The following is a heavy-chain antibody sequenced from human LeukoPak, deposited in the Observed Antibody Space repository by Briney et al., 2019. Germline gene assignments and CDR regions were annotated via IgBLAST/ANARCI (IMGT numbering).Heavy chain of an antibody. Sequence: SETLSLTCTVSGGSISSFYWTWIRQPAGKGLEWVGRIYTSGSTNYNPSLKSRVTISVDTSKNQFSLKLSSVTAADTAVYYCASGNTLKGVDYWGQGTLVSVSS. CDR2: IYTSGST. D-gene: IGHD2/OR15-2a*01. CDR1: GGSISSFY. J-gene: IGHJ4*02. CDR3: ASGNTLKGVDY. V-gene: IGHV4-4*07.